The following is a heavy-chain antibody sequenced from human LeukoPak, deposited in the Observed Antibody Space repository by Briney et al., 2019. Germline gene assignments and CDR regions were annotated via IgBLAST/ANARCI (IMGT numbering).Heavy chain of an antibody. CDR3: ARASPPSYYYGSGSDPDAFDI. J-gene: IGHJ3*02. CDR2: INPSGGST. D-gene: IGHD3-10*01. Sequence: ASVKVSCKASGYTFTGYYMHWVRQAPGQGLEWMGIINPSGGSTSYAQKFQGRVTMTRDTSTSTVYMELSSLRSEDTAVYYCARASPPSYYYGSGSDPDAFDIWGQGTMVTVSS. V-gene: IGHV1-46*01. CDR1: GYTFTGYY.